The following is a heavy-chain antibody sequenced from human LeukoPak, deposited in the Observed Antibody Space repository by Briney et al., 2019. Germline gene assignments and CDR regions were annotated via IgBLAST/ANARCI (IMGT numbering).Heavy chain of an antibody. V-gene: IGHV4-34*01. Sequence: SETLSLTCAVYGGSFSGYYWSWIRQPPGKGLEWIGEINHSGSTNYNPSLKSRVTISGDTSKNQFSLKLSSVTAADTAVYYCARDDSLAWFDPWGQGTLVTVSS. D-gene: IGHD3-22*01. CDR2: INHSGST. CDR3: ARDDSLAWFDP. J-gene: IGHJ5*02. CDR1: GGSFSGYY.